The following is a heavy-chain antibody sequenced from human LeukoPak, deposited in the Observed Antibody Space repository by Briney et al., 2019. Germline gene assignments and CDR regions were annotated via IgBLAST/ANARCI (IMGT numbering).Heavy chain of an antibody. Sequence: GGSLRLSCAASGFTFSSYGMHWVRQAPGKGLEWVAVIWYDGSNKYYADSVKGRFTISRDNSKNTLYLQMNSLRAEDTAVYYCARSRPGYYYYGMDVWGQGTTVTVSS. V-gene: IGHV3-33*01. CDR3: ARSRPGYYYYGMDV. J-gene: IGHJ6*02. CDR2: IWYDGSNK. CDR1: GFTFSSYG.